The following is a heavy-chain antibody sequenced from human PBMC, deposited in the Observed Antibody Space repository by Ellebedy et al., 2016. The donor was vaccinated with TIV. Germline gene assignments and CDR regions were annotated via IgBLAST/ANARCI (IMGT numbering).Heavy chain of an antibody. Sequence: SETLSLXXTVSGGSISSSSYYWSWIRQPPGKGLEWIGEINHSGSTNYNPSLKSRVTISVDTSKNQFSLKLSSVTAADTAVYYCARGPLGPLDYWGQGTLVTVSS. CDR3: ARGPLGPLDY. CDR2: INHSGST. J-gene: IGHJ4*02. D-gene: IGHD3-16*01. CDR1: GGSISSSSYY. V-gene: IGHV4-39*07.